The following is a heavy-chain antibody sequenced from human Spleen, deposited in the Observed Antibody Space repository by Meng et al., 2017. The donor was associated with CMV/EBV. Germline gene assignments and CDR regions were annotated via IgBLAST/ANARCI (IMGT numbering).Heavy chain of an antibody. CDR3: ARGQKGYFDL. Sequence: AQRRRSVPVRLKPALSLSLPCTVSGGSISRSNSYWTWIRQPPGKGLEWSGQIYNSGSTYYNPSLKSRITISVDTSKNQFSLKLSSVTAADTAVYYCARGQKGYFDLWGRGALVTVSS. CDR2: IYNSGST. V-gene: IGHV4-30-4*01. J-gene: IGHJ2*01. CDR1: GGSISRSNSY.